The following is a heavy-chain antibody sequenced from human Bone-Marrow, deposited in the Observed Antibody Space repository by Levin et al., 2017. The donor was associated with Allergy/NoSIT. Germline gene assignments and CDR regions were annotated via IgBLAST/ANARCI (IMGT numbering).Heavy chain of an antibody. D-gene: IGHD6-19*01. Sequence: GESLKISCAASGFTFSSYGMHWVRQAPGKGLEWVAVISDDGSNKYYADYVKGRFTISRDNSKKTLYLQMNSLRPEDTAVYYCAKTYSNGWYFENWGQGTLVTVSS. V-gene: IGHV3-30*18. CDR1: GFTFSSYG. J-gene: IGHJ4*02. CDR3: AKTYSNGWYFEN. CDR2: ISDDGSNK.